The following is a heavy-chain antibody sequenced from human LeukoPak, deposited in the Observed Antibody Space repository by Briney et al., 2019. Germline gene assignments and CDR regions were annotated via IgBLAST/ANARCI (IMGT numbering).Heavy chain of an antibody. V-gene: IGHV3-11*01. J-gene: IGHJ4*02. CDR2: ISNSGSFI. Sequence: NTGGSLRLSCAASGFTFSDYYMSWIRQAPGKGLEWISYISNSGSFIYYADSVKGRFTISRDNAKNSLYLQMDSLRAEDTAVYYCAKDSRGDKSPFDNWGQGTLVTVSS. CDR1: GFTFSDYY. CDR3: AKDSRGDKSPFDN. D-gene: IGHD3-10*01.